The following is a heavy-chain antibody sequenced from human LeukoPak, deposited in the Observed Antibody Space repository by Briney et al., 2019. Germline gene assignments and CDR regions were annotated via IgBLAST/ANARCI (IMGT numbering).Heavy chain of an antibody. CDR3: ARGTVETRPYYYYGMDV. J-gene: IGHJ6*02. CDR2: IDPSDSYT. D-gene: IGHD4-17*01. CDR1: GYSFTSYW. V-gene: IGHV5-10-1*01. Sequence: GESLKISCKGSGYSFTSYWISWVRQMPGKGLEWMGRIDPSDSYTNYSPSFQGHVTTSADKSISTAYLQWSSLKASDTAMYYCARGTVETRPYYYYGMDVWGQGTTVTVSS.